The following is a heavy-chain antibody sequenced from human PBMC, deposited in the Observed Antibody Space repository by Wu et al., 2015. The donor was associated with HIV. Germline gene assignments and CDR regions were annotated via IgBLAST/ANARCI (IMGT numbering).Heavy chain of an antibody. Sequence: QVQLVQSGAEVKKPGASVKVSCKASGYTFIDYDINWVRQATGQGLEWMGWMNPNSGNTGYAQKFQGRVTMTRDTSISTAYMELSSLRSEDTAIYYCARGRSYYYGMDVWGQGTTVTVSS. J-gene: IGHJ6*02. V-gene: IGHV1-8*01. CDR2: MNPNSGNT. CDR3: ARGRSYYYGMDV. CDR1: GYTFIDYD.